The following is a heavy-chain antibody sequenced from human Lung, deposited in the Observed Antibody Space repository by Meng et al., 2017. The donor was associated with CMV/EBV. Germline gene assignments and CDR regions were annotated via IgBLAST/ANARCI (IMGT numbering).Heavy chain of an antibody. Sequence: QGRSRESGPGLVKPSGNLSLTCACSGGSISSSNWWSWVRQPPGKGLEWIGEIYHSGSTNYNPSLKSRVTISVDKSKNQFSLKLSSVTAADTAVYYCASFPPPGKQWLVTDYWGQGTLVTVSS. CDR2: IYHSGST. V-gene: IGHV4-4*02. CDR3: ASFPPPGKQWLVTDY. D-gene: IGHD6-19*01. J-gene: IGHJ4*02. CDR1: GGSISSSNW.